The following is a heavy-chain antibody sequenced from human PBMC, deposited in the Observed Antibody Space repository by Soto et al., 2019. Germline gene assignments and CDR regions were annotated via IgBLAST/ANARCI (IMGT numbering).Heavy chain of an antibody. CDR1: GYTFTSYD. CDR2: MNPNSGNT. D-gene: IGHD6-13*01. J-gene: IGHJ6*03. Sequence: ASVKVSCKASGYTFTSYDINWVRQATGQGLEWMGWMNPNSGNTGYAQKFQGRVTMTRNTSISTAYMELSSLGSEDTAVYYCARTGYSSSWYSNYYYYYMDVWGKGTTVTVSS. CDR3: ARTGYSSSWYSNYYYYYMDV. V-gene: IGHV1-8*01.